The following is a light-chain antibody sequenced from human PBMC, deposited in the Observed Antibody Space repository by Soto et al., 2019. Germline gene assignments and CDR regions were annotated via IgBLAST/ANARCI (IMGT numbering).Light chain of an antibody. J-gene: IGKJ1*01. CDR1: QGIRND. CDR3: LQHNSYPWT. CDR2: GAS. V-gene: IGKV1-17*01. Sequence: DIQMTQSPSSLSASVGDRVTITCRASQGIRNDLHWYLQKPGKAPKRLIYGASTLQSGVPPRFSGGGSGTEFTLTISSLQPEDFATYYCLQHNSYPWTFGQGTKVEIK.